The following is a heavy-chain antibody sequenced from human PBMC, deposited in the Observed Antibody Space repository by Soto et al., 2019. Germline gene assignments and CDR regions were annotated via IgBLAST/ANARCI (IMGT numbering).Heavy chain of an antibody. CDR1: GDSVTNGFYY. J-gene: IGHJ5*02. V-gene: IGHV4-39*01. Sequence: QLQLQESGPGLVKPSETLSLTCIVSGDSVTNGFYYWVWVRQPPGKGLEWISRISAAGTTFHSSSLQSRVSISIDMSKNQFSLTLSSMTAADTAIYYCARLSPWNGNWFHPWGQGTLVTVSS. CDR3: ARLSPWNGNWFHP. D-gene: IGHD1-1*01. CDR2: ISAAGTT.